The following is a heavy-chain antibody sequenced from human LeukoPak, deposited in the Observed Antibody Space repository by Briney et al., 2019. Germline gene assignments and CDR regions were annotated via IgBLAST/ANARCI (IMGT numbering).Heavy chain of an antibody. D-gene: IGHD4/OR15-4a*01. Sequence: PGRSLRLSCAASGFTFSSYGMHWVRQAPGKGLEWVAIISYDRTNKYYADSVKGRFTISRDNSKNTLYLQMNNLRAEDTAVYYCARDTLGEGEDANYAVYYFDYWGQGTPVTVSS. V-gene: IGHV3-30*03. CDR2: ISYDRTNK. CDR1: GFTFSSYG. J-gene: IGHJ4*02. CDR3: ARDTLGEGEDANYAVYYFDY.